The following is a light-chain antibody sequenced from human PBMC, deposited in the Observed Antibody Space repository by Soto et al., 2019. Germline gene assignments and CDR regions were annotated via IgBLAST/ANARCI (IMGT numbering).Light chain of an antibody. CDR1: SSDIGTYDY. CDR3: ISYTTTTTPVV. Sequence: QSALTQPASVSGSPGQSITISCTGTSSDIGTYDYVSWYQHHPGKAPKLMIYEVTNRPSGVSDRFSGSKSGKTASLTISGLQAEDEADYYCISYTTTTTPVVFGGGTKLTVL. CDR2: EVT. J-gene: IGLJ2*01. V-gene: IGLV2-14*01.